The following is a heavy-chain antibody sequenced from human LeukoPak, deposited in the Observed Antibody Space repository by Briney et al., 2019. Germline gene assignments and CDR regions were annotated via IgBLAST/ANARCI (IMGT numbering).Heavy chain of an antibody. Sequence: PSETLSLTCTVSGYSIGSGYYWGWIRQPPGKGLEWIGSIYHSGSTYYNPSLKSRVTISVDTSKNQFSLKLSSVTAADTAVYYCARQGRSDYFDYWGQGTLVTVSS. CDR2: IYHSGST. D-gene: IGHD2-15*01. CDR3: ARQGRSDYFDY. CDR1: GYSIGSGYY. J-gene: IGHJ4*02. V-gene: IGHV4-38-2*02.